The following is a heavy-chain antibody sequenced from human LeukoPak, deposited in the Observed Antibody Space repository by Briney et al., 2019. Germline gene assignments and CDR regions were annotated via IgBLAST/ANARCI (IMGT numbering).Heavy chain of an antibody. CDR1: VFTFSSYS. CDR3: AELGITMIGGV. V-gene: IGHV3-48*04. J-gene: IGHJ6*04. CDR2: ISSSGSTI. Sequence: GGSLRLSCAASVFTFSSYSMNWVRQAPGKGLEWVSYISSSGSTIYYADSVKGRFTISRDNAKNSLYLQMNSLRAEDTAVYYCAELGITMIGGVWGKGTTVTISS. D-gene: IGHD3-10*02.